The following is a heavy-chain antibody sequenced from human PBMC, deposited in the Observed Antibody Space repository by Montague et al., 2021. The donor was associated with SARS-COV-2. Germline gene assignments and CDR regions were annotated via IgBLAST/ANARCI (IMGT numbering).Heavy chain of an antibody. V-gene: IGHV4-39*01. D-gene: IGHD1-1*01. CDR1: GGSISSSSYY. J-gene: IGHJ6*02. Sequence: SETLSLTCTVSGGSISSSSYYWGWIRQPSGKGLEWIGSIYYSGSTYYNPSLKSRVTISVDTPKNQFSLKLSSVTAADTAVYYCARLVEPYYYSYGMDVWGQGTTVTVSS. CDR3: ARLVEPYYYSYGMDV. CDR2: IYYSGST.